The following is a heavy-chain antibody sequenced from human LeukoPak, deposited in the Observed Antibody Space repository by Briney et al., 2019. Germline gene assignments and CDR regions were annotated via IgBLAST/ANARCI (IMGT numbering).Heavy chain of an antibody. J-gene: IGHJ4*02. CDR3: AKATVPGIAAAGTEDY. Sequence: PGGSLRLSCAASGFTFDDYAMHWVRQAPGKGLEWVSGISWNSGSIGYADSVKGRFTISRDNAKNSLYLQMNSLRAEDTALYYCAKATVPGIAAAGTEDYWGQGTLVTVSS. CDR1: GFTFDDYA. CDR2: ISWNSGSI. V-gene: IGHV3-9*01. D-gene: IGHD6-13*01.